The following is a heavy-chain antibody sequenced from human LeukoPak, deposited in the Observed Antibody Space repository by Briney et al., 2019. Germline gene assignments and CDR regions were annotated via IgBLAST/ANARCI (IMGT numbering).Heavy chain of an antibody. CDR3: SRVYSGYVLEGSLAKYYFDD. CDR2: FYRGGRA. D-gene: IGHD5-12*01. Sequence: TVPVTCIVCRCSIRRYFWSGLGQPASKELDGMGRFYRGGRADYNPSLMRRVTMSVDTSKHQFSLKLSPVTAADTDVYYCSRVYSGYVLEGSLAKYYFDDWGQGTLLTVHS. V-gene: IGHV4-4*07. CDR1: RCSIRRYF. J-gene: IGHJ4*02.